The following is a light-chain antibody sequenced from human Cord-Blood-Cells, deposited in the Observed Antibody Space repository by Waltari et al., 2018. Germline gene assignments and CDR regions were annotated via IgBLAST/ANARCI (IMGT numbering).Light chain of an antibody. CDR1: SSDVGGYNY. CDR2: EVS. CDR3: SSYTSSSTGV. Sequence: QSTLTQPASVSGSPGQSITISCTGTSSDVGGYNYVSWYQQHPGKAPKLMIYEVSNRPSGVSNRCSGSKSGNTASLTSSGLQAEDEADYYCSSYTSSSTGVFGTGTKVTVL. V-gene: IGLV2-14*01. J-gene: IGLJ1*01.